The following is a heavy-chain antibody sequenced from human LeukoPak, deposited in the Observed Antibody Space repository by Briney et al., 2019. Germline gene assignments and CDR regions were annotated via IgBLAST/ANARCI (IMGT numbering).Heavy chain of an antibody. V-gene: IGHV3-23*01. Sequence: GGPLRLSCVASGFTFRTYAMSWVRQAPGRGLEWVSNISGSGGGKYYADSVKGRFTISRDNSKNTLFLQMNSLGAEDTAVYYCAKSALTSGPENWGQGTLVTVSS. D-gene: IGHD5-12*01. J-gene: IGHJ4*02. CDR2: ISGSGGGK. CDR1: GFTFRTYA. CDR3: AKSALTSGPEN.